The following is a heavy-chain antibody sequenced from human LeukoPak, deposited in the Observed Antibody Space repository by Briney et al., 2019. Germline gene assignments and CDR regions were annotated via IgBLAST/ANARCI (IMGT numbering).Heavy chain of an antibody. D-gene: IGHD3-10*01. CDR3: AKVPLLWFGDSNWFDP. CDR1: GFTFSSYA. J-gene: IGHJ5*02. CDR2: ISGSGGST. V-gene: IGHV3-23*01. Sequence: GGSLRLSRAASGFTFSSYAMSWVRQAPGKGLEWVSAISGSGGSTYYADSVKGRFTISRDNSKNTLYLQMNSLRAEDTAVYYCAKVPLLWFGDSNWFDPWGQGTLVTVSS.